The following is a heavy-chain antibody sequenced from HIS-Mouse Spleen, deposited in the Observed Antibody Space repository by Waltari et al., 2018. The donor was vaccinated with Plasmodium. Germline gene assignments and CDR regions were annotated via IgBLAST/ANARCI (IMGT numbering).Heavy chain of an antibody. Sequence: EVQLVESGGGLVQRGGSLRLSCAASGFTFRSYGMSWVRQAPGKGLEWVAKIKQDGSEKYYVDSVKGRFTISRDNAKNSLYLQMNSLRAEDTAVYYCASSWYWYFDLWGRGTLVTVSS. V-gene: IGHV3-7*01. CDR2: IKQDGSEK. D-gene: IGHD6-13*01. CDR1: GFTFRSYG. CDR3: ASSWYWYFDL. J-gene: IGHJ2*01.